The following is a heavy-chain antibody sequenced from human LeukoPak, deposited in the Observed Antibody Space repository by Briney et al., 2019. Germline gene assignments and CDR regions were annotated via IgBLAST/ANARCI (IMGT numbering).Heavy chain of an antibody. CDR1: GFTVSSNY. V-gene: IGHV3-53*01. D-gene: IGHD6-19*01. CDR2: IYSGGST. J-gene: IGHJ4*02. Sequence: PGGSLRLSCAASGFTVSSNYMNWVRQVPGKGLEWVSVIYSGGSTYYADSVKGRFTISRDNSKNTLYLQMYSLRVEDTAVYYCARGAMSSGWSGDFDYWGQGTLVTVSS. CDR3: ARGAMSSGWSGDFDY.